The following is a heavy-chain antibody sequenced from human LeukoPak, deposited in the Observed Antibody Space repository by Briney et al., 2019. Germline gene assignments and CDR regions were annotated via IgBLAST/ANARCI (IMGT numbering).Heavy chain of an antibody. V-gene: IGHV3-48*03. Sequence: PGGSLRLSCAASGFTFSSYEMNWVRQAPGKGLEWVSYIGSSGSTIYYADPVKGRFTISRDNAKNSLYLQMNSLRAEDTAVYYCARDGLGFDAFDIWGQGTMVTVSS. CDR3: ARDGLGFDAFDI. J-gene: IGHJ3*02. CDR1: GFTFSSYE. CDR2: IGSSGSTI. D-gene: IGHD3/OR15-3a*01.